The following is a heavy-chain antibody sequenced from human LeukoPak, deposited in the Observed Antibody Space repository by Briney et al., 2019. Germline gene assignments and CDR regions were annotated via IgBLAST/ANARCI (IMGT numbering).Heavy chain of an antibody. V-gene: IGHV3-53*01. CDR3: ARGGVFRWFDP. Sequence: GSLRLSCAASGFTVSSNYMSWVRQAPGKGLEWVSVIYSGGSTYYAHSVKGRFTISRDNSKNTLYLQMNSLRAEDTAVYYCARGGVFRWFDPWGQGTLVTVSS. D-gene: IGHD2-8*01. CDR2: IYSGGST. CDR1: GFTVSSNY. J-gene: IGHJ5*02.